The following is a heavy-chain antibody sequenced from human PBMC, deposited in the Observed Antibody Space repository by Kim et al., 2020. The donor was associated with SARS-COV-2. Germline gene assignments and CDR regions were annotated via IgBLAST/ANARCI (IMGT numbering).Heavy chain of an antibody. J-gene: IGHJ4*02. Sequence: YADSVKGRFTISRDNSKNSLYLQMNSLRAEDTALYYCAKSGGEQQLDMDYWGQGTLVTVSS. V-gene: IGHV3-43D*03. CDR3: AKSGGEQQLDMDY. D-gene: IGHD6-13*01.